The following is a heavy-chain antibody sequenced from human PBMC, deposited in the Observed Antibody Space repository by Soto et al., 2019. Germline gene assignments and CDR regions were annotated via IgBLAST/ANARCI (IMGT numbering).Heavy chain of an antibody. CDR3: ARVYTYYYDSSGYYYFDY. CDR2: FSDSGST. Sequence: ICQHPGKGLEWIGYFSDSGSTYYNPSLKSRVTISVDTSKNQFSLRLSSVTAADTAVYYCARVYTYYYDSSGYYYFDYWGQGTLVTVSS. J-gene: IGHJ4*02. V-gene: IGHV4-31*02. D-gene: IGHD3-22*01.